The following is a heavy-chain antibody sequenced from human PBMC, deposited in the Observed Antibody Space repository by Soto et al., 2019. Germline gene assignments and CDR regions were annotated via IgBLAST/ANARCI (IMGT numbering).Heavy chain of an antibody. V-gene: IGHV4-59*01. D-gene: IGHD4-4*01. Sequence: PSETLSLTGTVSGGSLGSYYCSWIRQPPWKGLEWIGYVFYTGMANYNASLKSRVSISLDTSNYQFSLKLSSVTAADTAVYYCERDGDGRMTTNPYYYNGMDVWGPGTTVTFSS. CDR3: ERDGDGRMTTNPYYYNGMDV. CDR2: VFYTGMA. CDR1: GGSLGSYY. J-gene: IGHJ6*02.